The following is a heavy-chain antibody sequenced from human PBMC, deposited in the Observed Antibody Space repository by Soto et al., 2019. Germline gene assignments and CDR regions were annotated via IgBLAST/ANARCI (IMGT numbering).Heavy chain of an antibody. CDR2: INAGNGNT. CDR1: GYTFTSYA. Sequence: QVQLVQSGAEVKKPGASVKVSCKSSGYTFTSYAMHWVRQAPGQRLEWMGWINAGNGNTKYSQKFQGRVTITRDTSASSAYMELSSLRSEDTAVYYCARGLHGYDSNYWGQGTLVTVSS. D-gene: IGHD5-12*01. J-gene: IGHJ4*02. CDR3: ARGLHGYDSNY. V-gene: IGHV1-3*01.